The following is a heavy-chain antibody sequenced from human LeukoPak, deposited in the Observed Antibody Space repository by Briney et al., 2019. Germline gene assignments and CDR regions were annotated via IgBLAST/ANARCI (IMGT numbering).Heavy chain of an antibody. Sequence: SETLSLTCSVSDDSFSTHYWTWIRQPPGKGLEWIGYISSIGSTNYNPSLKSRVTISVDTSKNQFSLKLSSVTAADTAVYYCARDSFRGKIDYWGQGTLVTVSS. J-gene: IGHJ4*02. CDR2: ISSIGST. CDR1: DDSFSTHY. CDR3: ARDSFRGKIDY. D-gene: IGHD3-16*01. V-gene: IGHV4-59*11.